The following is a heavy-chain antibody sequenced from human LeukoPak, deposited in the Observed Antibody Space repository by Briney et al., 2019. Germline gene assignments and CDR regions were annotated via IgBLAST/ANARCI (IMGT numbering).Heavy chain of an antibody. Sequence: GGSLRLSCAASDFTFNSHWMSWVRQTPGKGLEWVANIKPDGSDEYYMDSLKGRFTISRDNAKNSLYLQMNSLRAEDTAVYYCARQSAQWAYYYYMDVWGKGTTVTVSS. J-gene: IGHJ6*03. V-gene: IGHV3-7*01. CDR1: DFTFNSHW. CDR3: ARQSAQWAYYYYMDV. D-gene: IGHD2-8*01. CDR2: IKPDGSDE.